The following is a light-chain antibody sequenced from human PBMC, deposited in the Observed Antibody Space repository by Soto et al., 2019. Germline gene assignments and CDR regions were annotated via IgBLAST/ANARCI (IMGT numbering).Light chain of an antibody. CDR2: EVT. Sequence: QSVLTQPASVSGSPGQSITISCTGISSDIGGYNSVSWYQQHPGKAPKLMIYEVTNRPSGVSNRFSGSESGNTASLTISGLQAEDEADYYCSSHTSSRTYVFGTGTKSPS. J-gene: IGLJ1*01. CDR1: SSDIGGYNS. CDR3: SSHTSSRTYV. V-gene: IGLV2-14*01.